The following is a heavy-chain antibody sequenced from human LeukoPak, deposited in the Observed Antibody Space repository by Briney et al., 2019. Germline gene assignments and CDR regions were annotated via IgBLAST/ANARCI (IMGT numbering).Heavy chain of an antibody. D-gene: IGHD1-26*01. CDR2: IKSDGSST. CDR1: GFTFSSYW. J-gene: IGHJ4*02. V-gene: IGHV3-74*01. Sequence: AGGSLRLSCTASGFTFSSYWMHWVRPVPGKGLVWVSRIKSDGSSTTYADSVKGRFTISRDNAKNTLYLQMSSLRAEDTAVYYCARSTYSGSSYDYWGQGTLVTVSS. CDR3: ARSTYSGSSYDY.